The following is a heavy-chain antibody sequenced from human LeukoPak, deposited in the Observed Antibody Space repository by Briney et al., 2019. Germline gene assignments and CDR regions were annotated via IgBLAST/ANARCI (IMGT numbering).Heavy chain of an antibody. CDR1: GFTFSSYW. D-gene: IGHD3-22*01. Sequence: GGSLRLSCAASGFTFSSYWMSWVRQAPGKGLEWVANIKQDGSEKYYVDSVKGRFTISRDNAKNSLYLQMNSLRAEDTAVYYCARVVTPYYYDSSGYGGAFDIWGQGTMVTVSS. CDR2: IKQDGSEK. V-gene: IGHV3-7*01. J-gene: IGHJ3*02. CDR3: ARVVTPYYYDSSGYGGAFDI.